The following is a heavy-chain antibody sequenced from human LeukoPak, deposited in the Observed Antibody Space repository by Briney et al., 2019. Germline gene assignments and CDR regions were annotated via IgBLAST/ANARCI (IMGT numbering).Heavy chain of an antibody. D-gene: IGHD6-6*01. CDR2: ISYDGSNG. V-gene: IGHV3-30*04. Sequence: SGGSLRLSCAASGFTFSDYAMHWVRQAPGKGMEWVAVISYDGSNGYYADSVKGRFTISRDNSKNTLYLQMNSLRAKDTAVYYCAKARPYSSSAPYDYWGQGTLVTVSS. CDR1: GFTFSDYA. J-gene: IGHJ4*02. CDR3: AKARPYSSSAPYDY.